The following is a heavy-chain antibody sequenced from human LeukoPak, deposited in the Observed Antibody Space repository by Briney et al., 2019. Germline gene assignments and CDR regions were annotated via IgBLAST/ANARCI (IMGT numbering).Heavy chain of an antibody. CDR2: IYYSGST. CDR1: GGSISSSTYY. D-gene: IGHD5-18*01. CDR3: ARVAYGYSYGPNWFDP. V-gene: IGHV4-39*07. J-gene: IGHJ5*02. Sequence: PSETLSLTCTVSGGSISSSTYYWGWIRQPPGKGLEWIGSIYYSGSTNYNPSLKSRVTISVDTSKNQFSLKLSSVTAADTAVYYCARVAYGYSYGPNWFDPWGQGTLVTVSS.